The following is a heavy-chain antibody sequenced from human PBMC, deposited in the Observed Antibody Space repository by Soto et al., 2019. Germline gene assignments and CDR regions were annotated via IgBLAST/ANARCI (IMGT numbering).Heavy chain of an antibody. J-gene: IGHJ5*02. D-gene: IGHD2-15*01. V-gene: IGHV1-8*01. CDR3: ARGLLWLPATNWFDP. CDR1: GYTFTSYD. Sequence: ASVNVSCKASGYTFTSYDINWVRQATGQGLEWMGWMNPNSGNTGYAQKFQGRVTMTRNTSISTAYMELSSLRSEDTAVYYCARGLLWLPATNWFDPWGQGTLVTVSS. CDR2: MNPNSGNT.